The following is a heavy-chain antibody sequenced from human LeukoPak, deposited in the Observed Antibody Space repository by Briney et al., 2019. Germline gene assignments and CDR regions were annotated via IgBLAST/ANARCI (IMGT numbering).Heavy chain of an antibody. J-gene: IGHJ4*02. Sequence: GGSLRLSCAASGLTFSSHWMHWVRQAPGKGLEWVSSISDRSSDIYYEDSVKGRFTISRDDAKNSLYLQMNSLRVDDTAVYFCARGGPYGGHRSDGFDSWGQGTLVTVSS. CDR2: ISDRSSDI. V-gene: IGHV3-21*01. D-gene: IGHD4-23*01. CDR1: GLTFSSHW. CDR3: ARGGPYGGHRSDGFDS.